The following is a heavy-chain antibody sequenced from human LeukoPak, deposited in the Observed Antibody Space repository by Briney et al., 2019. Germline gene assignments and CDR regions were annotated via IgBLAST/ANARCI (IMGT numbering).Heavy chain of an antibody. D-gene: IGHD6-13*01. V-gene: IGHV4-34*01. J-gene: IGHJ3*02. CDR3: ARGIAAAGTGAFDI. CDR2: INHSGST. Sequence: PSETLSLTCAVYGGSFSGYYWSWIRQPPGKGLEWIGEINHSGSTNYNPSLKSRVTISVDTSKNQFSLKLSSVTAADTAVYYCARGIAAAGTGAFDIWGQGTMVTVSS. CDR1: GGSFSGYY.